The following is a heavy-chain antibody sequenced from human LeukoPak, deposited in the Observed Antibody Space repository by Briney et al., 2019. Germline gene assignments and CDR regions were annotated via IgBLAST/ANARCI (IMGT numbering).Heavy chain of an antibody. CDR3: ARGRGVTGYYPPTLDY. V-gene: IGHV4-30-4*08. CDR1: GGSISSGDYY. J-gene: IGHJ4*02. Sequence: PSETLSLTCTVSGGSISSGDYYWSWIRQPPGRGLEWIGYIYYSGSTYYNPSLKSRVTISVDTSKNQFSLKLSSVTAADKAVYYCARGRGVTGYYPPTLDYWGQGTLVTVSS. CDR2: IYYSGST. D-gene: IGHD3-9*01.